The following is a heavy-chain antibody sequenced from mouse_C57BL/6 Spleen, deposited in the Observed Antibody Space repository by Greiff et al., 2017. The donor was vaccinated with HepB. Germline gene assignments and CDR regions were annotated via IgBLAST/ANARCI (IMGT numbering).Heavy chain of an antibody. D-gene: IGHD2-2*01. V-gene: IGHV2-2*01. CDR1: GFSLTSYG. CDR2: LWSGGST. J-gene: IGHJ1*03. Sequence: VQLQQSGPGLVQPSQSLSITCTVSGFSLTSYGVHWVRQSPGKGLEWLGVLWSGGSTDYNAAFISRLSISKDNSKSQVFFKMNSLQADDTAIYYCARGGGYHWYFDVWGTGTTVTVSS. CDR3: ARGGGYHWYFDV.